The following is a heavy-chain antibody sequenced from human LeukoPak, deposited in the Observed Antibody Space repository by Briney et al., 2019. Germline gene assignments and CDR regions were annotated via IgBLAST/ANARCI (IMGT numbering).Heavy chain of an antibody. CDR2: INPNSGGR. CDR3: ARAYSGYEAFDY. CDR1: GYTFTGYY. J-gene: IGHJ4*02. V-gene: IGHV1-2*02. Sequence: GASVKVSCKASGYTFTGYYIHWVRQAPGQGLEWMGWINPNSGGRNYAQKFQGRVTMTRDTSTPYMELSRLTSDDTAVYYCARAYSGYEAFDYWGQGTLVTVSS. D-gene: IGHD5-12*01.